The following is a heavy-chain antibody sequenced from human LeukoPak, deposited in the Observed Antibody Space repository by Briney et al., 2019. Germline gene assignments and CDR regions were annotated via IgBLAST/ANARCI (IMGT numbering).Heavy chain of an antibody. J-gene: IGHJ3*02. CDR1: GGTFSSYT. D-gene: IGHD1-26*01. CDR2: IIPILGIA. CDR3: ARGTKGGIVGATGAFDI. V-gene: IGHV1-69*16. Sequence: SVKVSCKASGGTFSSYTISWVRQAPGQGLEWMGRIIPILGIANYAQKFQGRATITTDESTSTAYMELSSLRSEDTAVFYCARGTKGGIVGATGAFDIWGQGTMVTVSS.